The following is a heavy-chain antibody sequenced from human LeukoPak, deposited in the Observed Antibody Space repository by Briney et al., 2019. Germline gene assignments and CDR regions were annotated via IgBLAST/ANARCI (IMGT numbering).Heavy chain of an antibody. Sequence: GGSLRLSCAASGFTVSSNYMSWVRQAPGKGLEWVSFISSTAGTTYYADSVKGRFTISRDNAKNSLYLQMNSLRADDTAVYYCARQRSTRVEEFDYWGQGTLVTVSS. CDR3: ARQRSTRVEEFDY. CDR2: ISSTAGTT. CDR1: GFTVSSNY. V-gene: IGHV3-11*04. J-gene: IGHJ4*02. D-gene: IGHD3-3*01.